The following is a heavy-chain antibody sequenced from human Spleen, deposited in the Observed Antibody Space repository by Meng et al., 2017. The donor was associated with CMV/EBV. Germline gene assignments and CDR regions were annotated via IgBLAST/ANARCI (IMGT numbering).Heavy chain of an antibody. CDR3: ARTGVVITFYWYFDL. Sequence: GLNFSSYAMHWVRQAPGKGLEYVSAISSNGGSTYYADSVKGRFTISRDNSKNTLYLQMGSLRAEDMAVYYCARTGVVITFYWYFDLWGRGTLVTVSS. V-gene: IGHV3-64*02. CDR1: GLNFSSYA. J-gene: IGHJ2*01. D-gene: IGHD3-22*01. CDR2: ISSNGGST.